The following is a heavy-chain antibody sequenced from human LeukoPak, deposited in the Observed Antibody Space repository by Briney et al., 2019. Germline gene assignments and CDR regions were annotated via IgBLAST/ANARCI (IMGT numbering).Heavy chain of an antibody. CDR2: IHHSGST. D-gene: IGHD3-10*01. V-gene: IGHV4-34*01. CDR3: ARSDYGSGNYYWSLDY. J-gene: IGHJ4*01. CDR1: GGSFSGYY. Sequence: SETLSLTCAVYGGSFSGYYWSWIRQPPGKGLEWIAEIHHSGSTNYNPSLKSRVTISIDTSKNQFSLKLSSVTAADTAVYYCARSDYGSGNYYWSLDYWGQEPWSPSPQ.